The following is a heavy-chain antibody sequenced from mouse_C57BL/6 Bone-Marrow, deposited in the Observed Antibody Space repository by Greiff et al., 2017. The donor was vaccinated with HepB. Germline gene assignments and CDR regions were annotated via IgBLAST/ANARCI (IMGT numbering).Heavy chain of an antibody. CDR3: ARGGVTTGKGFAY. V-gene: IGHV1-64*01. CDR2: IHPNSGST. CDR1: GYTFTSYW. Sequence: QVQLQQPGAELVKPGASVKLSCKASGYTFTSYWMHWVKQRPGQGLEWIGMIHPNSGSTNYNEKFKSKATLTVDKSSSTAYMQLSSLTSEDSAVYYCARGGVTTGKGFAYWGQGTLVTFSA. D-gene: IGHD2-2*01. J-gene: IGHJ3*01.